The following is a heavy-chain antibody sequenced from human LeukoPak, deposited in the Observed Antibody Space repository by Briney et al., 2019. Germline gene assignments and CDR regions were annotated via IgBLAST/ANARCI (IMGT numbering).Heavy chain of an antibody. CDR3: ARGGGSTQHFYYYYLDV. D-gene: IGHD1-7*01. V-gene: IGHV3-20*04. J-gene: IGHJ6*03. CDR2: INWNGGDT. Sequence: AGGSLRLSCAASGFTFDDYGMTWVRQAPGKGLEWVSGINWNGGDTGYADSVKGRFTISRDNVRKSLYLQMNSLTAEDTALYYCARGGGSTQHFYYYYLDVWGKGTTVTVSS. CDR1: GFTFDDYG.